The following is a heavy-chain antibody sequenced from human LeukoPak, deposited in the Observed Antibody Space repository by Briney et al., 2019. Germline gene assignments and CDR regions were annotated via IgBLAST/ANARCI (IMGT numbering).Heavy chain of an antibody. CDR1: GGSFSGYY. V-gene: IGHV4-59*01. CDR3: ARVGGTYTLYYFDY. D-gene: IGHD2-15*01. J-gene: IGHJ4*02. Sequence: PSETLSLTCAVYGGSFSGYYWSWIRQPPGKGLEWIGYIYYSGSTNYNPSLKSRVTISVDTSKNQFSLKLSSVTAADTAVYYCARVGGTYTLYYFDYWGRGSLVTVSS. CDR2: IYYSGST.